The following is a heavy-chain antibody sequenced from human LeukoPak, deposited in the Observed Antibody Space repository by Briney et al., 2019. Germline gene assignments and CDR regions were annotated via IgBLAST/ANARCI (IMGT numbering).Heavy chain of an antibody. Sequence: GGSLRLSCAASGFTFSDYYMSWIRQAPGKGLEWVSYISSSGSTIYYADSVKGRFTISRDNAKNSLYLQMNSLRAEDTAVYYCARDSGHVDTAMAHDYWGQGTLVTVSS. CDR3: ARDSGHVDTAMAHDY. D-gene: IGHD5-18*01. V-gene: IGHV3-11*04. J-gene: IGHJ4*02. CDR2: ISSSGSTI. CDR1: GFTFSDYY.